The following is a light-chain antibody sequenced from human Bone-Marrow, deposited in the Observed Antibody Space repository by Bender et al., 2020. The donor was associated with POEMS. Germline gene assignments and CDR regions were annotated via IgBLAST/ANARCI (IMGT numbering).Light chain of an antibody. Sequence: SYELTQPPSVSVSPGQTARITCFGDALPKQYASWYQQKPGQAPVLLIYKDTERPSGIPERFSGSTSGTTVTLTISGVRAEDEADYYCQSSDSSGTYYVFGTGTKVTVL. CDR2: KDT. CDR3: QSSDSSGTYYV. CDR1: ALPKQY. J-gene: IGLJ1*01. V-gene: IGLV3-25*03.